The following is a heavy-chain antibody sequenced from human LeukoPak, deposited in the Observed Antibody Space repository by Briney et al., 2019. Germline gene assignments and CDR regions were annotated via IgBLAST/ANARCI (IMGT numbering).Heavy chain of an antibody. J-gene: IGHJ4*02. Sequence: ASVKVSCKASGYTFTSYDINWVRQATGQGLEWMGWISAYNGNTNHAQKLQGRVTMTTDTSTSTAYMELRSLRSDDTAVYYCARDYGGNPIDYWGQGTLVTVSS. CDR1: GYTFTSYD. CDR3: ARDYGGNPIDY. CDR2: ISAYNGNT. V-gene: IGHV1-18*01. D-gene: IGHD4-23*01.